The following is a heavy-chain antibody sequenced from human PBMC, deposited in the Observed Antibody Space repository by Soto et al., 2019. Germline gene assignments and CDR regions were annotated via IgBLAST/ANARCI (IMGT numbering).Heavy chain of an antibody. V-gene: IGHV4-61*01. CDR2: IYNSGST. CDR3: ARGYRTSWYWFDL. Sequence: QAQLQESGPGPVKPSETLSLTCTVSGGSVSGGTHYWSWIRPPPGKGLEWIGYIYNSGSTNYNPSLRSRVTTSVDTSKNQFSLKLSSVTAADTAVYYCARGYRTSWYWFDLWGRGTLVTVSS. CDR1: GGSVSGGTHY. D-gene: IGHD6-13*01. J-gene: IGHJ2*01.